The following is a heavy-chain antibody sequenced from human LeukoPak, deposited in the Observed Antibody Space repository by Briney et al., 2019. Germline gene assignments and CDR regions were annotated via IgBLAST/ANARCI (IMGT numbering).Heavy chain of an antibody. CDR2: IIPILGIA. Sequence: SVKVSCKASGGTFSSYAISWVRQAPGQRLEWMGRIIPILGIANYAQKFQGRVPITADKSTSTAYMELSSLRSEDTAVYYCARDIVVVPAALYYYYYYGMDVWGQGTTVTVSS. J-gene: IGHJ6*02. D-gene: IGHD2-2*01. CDR3: ARDIVVVPAALYYYYYYGMDV. CDR1: GGTFSSYA. V-gene: IGHV1-69*04.